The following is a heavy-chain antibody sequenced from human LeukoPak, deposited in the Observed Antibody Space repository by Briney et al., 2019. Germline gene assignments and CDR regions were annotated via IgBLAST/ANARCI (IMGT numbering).Heavy chain of an antibody. CDR3: ARAQLGHSSTSCYPY. CDR1: SGFITAYY. V-gene: IGHV4-59*01. D-gene: IGHD2-2*01. CDR2: VYYTGST. Sequence: PSETLSLTCSGSSGFITAYYWSWIRQPPGKGLEWIGYVYYTGSTEYNPSLRSRVTISLEMSTHQFSLNLTSVTAADTAVYYCARAQLGHSSTSCYPYWGQGTLVTVSS. J-gene: IGHJ4*02.